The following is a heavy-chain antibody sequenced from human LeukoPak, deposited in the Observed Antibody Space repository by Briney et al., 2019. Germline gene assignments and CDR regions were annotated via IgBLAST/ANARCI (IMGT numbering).Heavy chain of an antibody. J-gene: IGHJ4*02. CDR3: ARMGSGWYYFDY. CDR2: INPNSGGT. Sequence: ASVKVSCKASGYTFTGYYMHWVRQAPGQGLEWMGWINPNSGGTNYAQKFQGRVTMTRDTSISTGYMELSRLRSDDTAVYYCARMGSGWYYFDYWGQGTLVTVSS. CDR1: GYTFTGYY. D-gene: IGHD6-19*01. V-gene: IGHV1-2*02.